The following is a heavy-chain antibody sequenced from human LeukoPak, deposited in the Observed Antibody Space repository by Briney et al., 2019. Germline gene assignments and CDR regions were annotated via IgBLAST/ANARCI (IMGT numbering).Heavy chain of an antibody. Sequence: ASVKVSCKASGGTFSSYAISWVRQAPGQGLEWMGWINPNSGGTNYAQKFQGWVTMTRDTSISTAYMELSRLRSDDTAVYYCARDNSSSWVFDYWGQGTLVTVSS. J-gene: IGHJ4*02. CDR1: GGTFSSYA. D-gene: IGHD6-13*01. CDR2: INPNSGGT. CDR3: ARDNSSSWVFDY. V-gene: IGHV1-2*04.